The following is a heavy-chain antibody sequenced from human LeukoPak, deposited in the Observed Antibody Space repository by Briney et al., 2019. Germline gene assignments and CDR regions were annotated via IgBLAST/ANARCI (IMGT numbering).Heavy chain of an antibody. V-gene: IGHV1-2*02. CDR1: GYTFTGYY. D-gene: IGHD1-26*01. CDR2: INPNSGGT. Sequence: ASVKVSCKASGYTFTGYYMHWVRQAPGQGLGWMGWINPNSGGTNYAQKFQGRVTMTRDTPISTAYMELSRLRSDDTAVYYCARDLSSAGSNWFDPWGQGTLVTVSS. CDR3: ARDLSSAGSNWFDP. J-gene: IGHJ5*02.